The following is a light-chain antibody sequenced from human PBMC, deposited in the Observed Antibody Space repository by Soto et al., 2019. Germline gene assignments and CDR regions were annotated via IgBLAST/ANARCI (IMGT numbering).Light chain of an antibody. CDR1: SRDVGRYDY. Sequence: QSALTQPASVSGSPGQSITISCSGTSRDVGRYDYVSWYQQHPGKAPRLIIYEVSNRPSGISNRFSGSKSGNTATLTISGLQAEDEAEYFCQSYDSSLSGVIFGGGTKLTVL. CDR3: QSYDSSLSGVI. J-gene: IGLJ2*01. CDR2: EVS. V-gene: IGLV2-14*01.